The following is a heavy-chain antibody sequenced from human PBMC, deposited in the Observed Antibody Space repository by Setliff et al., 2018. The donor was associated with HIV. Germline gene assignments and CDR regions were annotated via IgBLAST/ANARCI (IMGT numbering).Heavy chain of an antibody. J-gene: IGHJ4*02. CDR3: ARHLWFYYVAESYGYFDY. V-gene: IGHV4-39*01. D-gene: IGHD3-10*01. Sequence: PSETLSLTCTVSGGSISSGGYYWSWIRHHPGKGLEWIGGIYYNGHTSYNPSLQSRVTISVDSSQNQFSLRLRSVTATDTAVYSCARHLWFYYVAESYGYFDYWGQGSLVTVSS. CDR1: GGSISSGGYY. CDR2: IYYNGHT.